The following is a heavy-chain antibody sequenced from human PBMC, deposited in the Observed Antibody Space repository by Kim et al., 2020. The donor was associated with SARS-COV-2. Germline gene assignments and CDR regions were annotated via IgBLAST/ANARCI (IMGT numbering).Heavy chain of an antibody. Sequence: GGSLRLSCVASEFSFSTYAMSWVRQAPGKGLEWVSGISRSGGSTYYADSVTGRFTISRDNSKKTLYLQMNTLRGEDTATYYCTKHSGWYLGYFQEWGQGTLVTVSS. V-gene: IGHV3-23*01. CDR2: ISRSGGST. J-gene: IGHJ1*01. CDR3: TKHSGWYLGYFQE. D-gene: IGHD6-19*01. CDR1: EFSFSTYA.